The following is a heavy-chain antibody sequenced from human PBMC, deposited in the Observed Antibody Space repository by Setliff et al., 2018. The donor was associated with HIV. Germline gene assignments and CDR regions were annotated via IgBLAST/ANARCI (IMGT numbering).Heavy chain of an antibody. CDR2: IYYSGST. D-gene: IGHD2-2*01. J-gene: IGHJ5*02. CDR1: GGPISSYY. Sequence: SETLSLTCTVSGGPISSYYWSWIRQPPGKGLEWIGYIYYSGSTNYNPSLKSRVTISVDTSKNQFSLKLSSVTAADTAMYYCVRSGYCSSASCLFKGWFDPWGQGTLVTVS. CDR3: VRSGYCSSASCLFKGWFDP. V-gene: IGHV4-59*01.